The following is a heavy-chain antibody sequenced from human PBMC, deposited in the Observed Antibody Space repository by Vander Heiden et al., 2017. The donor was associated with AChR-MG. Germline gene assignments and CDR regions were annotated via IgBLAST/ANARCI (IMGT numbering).Heavy chain of an antibody. V-gene: IGHV4-34*01. CDR2: INHSGST. Sequence: QVQLQQWGAGLLKPSETLSLTCAVYGGSFSGYYWSWIRQPPGKGLEWIGEINHSGSTNYNPSLKSRVTISVDTSKNQFSLKLSSVTAADTAVYYCARDRKSRAGAVAGTLYYYYGMDVWGQGTTVTVSS. J-gene: IGHJ6*02. CDR3: ARDRKSRAGAVAGTLYYYYGMDV. CDR1: GGSFSGYY. D-gene: IGHD6-19*01.